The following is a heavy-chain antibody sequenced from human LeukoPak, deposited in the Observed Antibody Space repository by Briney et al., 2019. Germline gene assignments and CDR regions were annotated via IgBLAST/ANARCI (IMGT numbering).Heavy chain of an antibody. CDR2: IYYSGST. V-gene: IGHV4-39*01. J-gene: IGHJ4*02. CDR1: GGSISSSSYY. D-gene: IGHD3-3*01. CDR3: ACFWSGPYYFDY. Sequence: SETLSLTCTVSGGSISSSSYYWGWIRQPPGKGLEWIGSIYYSGSTYYNPSLKSRVTISVDTSKNQFSLKLSSVTAADTAVYYCACFWSGPYYFDYWGQGTLATVSS.